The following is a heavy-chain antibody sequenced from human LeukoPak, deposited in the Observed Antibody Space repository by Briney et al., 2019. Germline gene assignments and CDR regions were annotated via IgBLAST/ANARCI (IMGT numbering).Heavy chain of an antibody. CDR3: TRSTSDSSSSRFDY. Sequence: GGSLRLSCAVSGFTFSGSAMHWVRQASGKGLEWVGRIRSKANSYATAYAASVKGKFTISRDDSKNTAYLQMNSLKAEDTAAYYCTRSTSDSSSSRFDYWGQGTLVTVSS. CDR1: GFTFSGSA. J-gene: IGHJ4*02. V-gene: IGHV3-73*01. CDR2: IRSKANSYAT. D-gene: IGHD3-22*01.